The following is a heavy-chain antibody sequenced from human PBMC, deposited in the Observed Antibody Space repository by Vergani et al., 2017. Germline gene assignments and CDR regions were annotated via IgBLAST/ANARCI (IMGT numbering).Heavy chain of an antibody. CDR3: ARAVSIVVVTAPLDC. Sequence: EVQLLESGGGLVQSGGSLRLSCVASRFTFSSYAMSWVRQAPGKGLEWVSGISGRSGDDTYYADSVKGRFTISRDNSESTLYLQMNRLRAEDTAVYYCARAVSIVVVTAPLDCWVPGSLVTVSS. CDR2: ISGRSGDDT. J-gene: IGHJ4*02. V-gene: IGHV3-23*01. CDR1: RFTFSSYA. D-gene: IGHD2-21*02.